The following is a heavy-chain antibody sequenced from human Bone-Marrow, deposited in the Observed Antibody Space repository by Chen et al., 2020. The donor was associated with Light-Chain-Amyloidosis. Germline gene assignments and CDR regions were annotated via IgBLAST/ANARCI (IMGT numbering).Heavy chain of an antibody. V-gene: IGHV3-48*01. CDR3: AREGVGDTDAFDI. CDR2: INRSGRSI. D-gene: IGHD1-26*01. Sequence: NLVESGGGLVQPGGSLRLSCAGSGFGFGGYSMNWVRQAPGKGLEWRSYINRSGRSIHYADSVKGRITISRDNGKNSQYLQMNSLRAEDTATYYCAREGVGDTDAFDIWGQGTMIIVSP. J-gene: IGHJ3*02. CDR1: GFGFGGYS.